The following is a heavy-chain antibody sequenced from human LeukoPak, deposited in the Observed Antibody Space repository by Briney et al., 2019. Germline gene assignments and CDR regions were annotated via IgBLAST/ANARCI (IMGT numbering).Heavy chain of an antibody. CDR1: GFTVSSDY. V-gene: IGHV3-53*05. J-gene: IGHJ5*02. Sequence: GGSLRLSCAASGFTVSSDYMSWVRQAPGKGLEWVSVIYSGGSTYYADSVKGRFTISRDKPKNTVYLQMNSLRFEDTAMYYCARNRFDPWGQGTLVTVSS. CDR2: IYSGGST. CDR3: ARNRFDP.